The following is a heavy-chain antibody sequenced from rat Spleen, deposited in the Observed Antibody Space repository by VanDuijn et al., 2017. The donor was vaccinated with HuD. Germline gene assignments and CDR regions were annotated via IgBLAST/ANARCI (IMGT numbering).Heavy chain of an antibody. D-gene: IGHD1-2*01. J-gene: IGHJ2*01. CDR3: TRGGFYRH. V-gene: IGHV5-31*01. CDR1: GFTFSDHA. Sequence: EVQLVESGGGLVQPGRSLKLSCAASGFTFSDHAMAWVRQAPGKGLEWVASITNTGGSTYYPESVKGRFTISKNNAKRTLYLQMNSLRSEDTATYYCTRGGFYRHWGQGVMVTVSS. CDR2: ITNTGGST.